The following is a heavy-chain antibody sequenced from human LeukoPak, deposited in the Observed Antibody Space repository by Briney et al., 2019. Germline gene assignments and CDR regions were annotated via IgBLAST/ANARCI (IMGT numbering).Heavy chain of an antibody. CDR1: GFTFSSYG. J-gene: IGHJ6*02. CDR3: AKAAAGTQYYGMDV. D-gene: IGHD6-13*01. V-gene: IGHV3-30*18. CDR2: ISYDGSNK. Sequence: GRSLRLSCAASGFTFSSYGMHWVRQAPGKGLEWVAVISYDGSNKYYADSVKGRFTISRDNSKNTLYLQMNSLRAEDTAVYYCAKAAAGTQYYGMDVWGQGTTVTVSS.